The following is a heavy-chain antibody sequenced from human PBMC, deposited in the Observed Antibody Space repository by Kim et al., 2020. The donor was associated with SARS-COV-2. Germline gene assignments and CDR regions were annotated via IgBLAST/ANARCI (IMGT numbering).Heavy chain of an antibody. CDR3: ARAPRYFDWLSPTLRYYYSGMDV. CDR1: GGSISSGDYY. Sequence: SETLSLTCTVSGGSISSGDYYWSWIRQPPGKGLEWIGYIYYSGSTYYNPSLKSRVTISVDTSKNQFSLKLSSVTAADTAVYYCARAPRYFDWLSPTLRYYYSGMDVWGQGTTVTVSS. CDR2: IYYSGST. J-gene: IGHJ6*02. V-gene: IGHV4-30-4*01. D-gene: IGHD3-9*01.